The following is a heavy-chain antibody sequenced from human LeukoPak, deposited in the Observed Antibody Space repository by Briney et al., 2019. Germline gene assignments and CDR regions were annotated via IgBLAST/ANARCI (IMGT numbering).Heavy chain of an antibody. V-gene: IGHV3-15*01. CDR2: IKSKTDGGTT. J-gene: IGHJ4*02. CDR1: GFTFSNAW. D-gene: IGHD2-15*01. Sequence: GGSLRLSCAASGFTFSNAWMSWVRQAPGKGLEWVGRIKSKTDGGTTDYAAPVKGRFTISRDDSKNTLYMQMNSLKTEDTAVYYCTTDVLGYCSGGSCYYFDYWGQGTLVTVSS. CDR3: TTDVLGYCSGGSCYYFDY.